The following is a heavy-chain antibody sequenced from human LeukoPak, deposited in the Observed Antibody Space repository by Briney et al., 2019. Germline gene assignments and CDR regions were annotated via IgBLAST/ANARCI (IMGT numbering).Heavy chain of an antibody. D-gene: IGHD6-19*01. CDR1: GGSFSGYY. V-gene: IGHV4-34*01. Sequence: SETLSLTCAVYGGSFSGYYWSWIRQPPGKGLEWIGEINHSGSTNYNPSLKSRVTISVDTSENQFSLKLSSVTAADTAVYYCARGRVRANDSGWPYYYYGMDVWGQGTTVTVSS. J-gene: IGHJ6*02. CDR2: INHSGST. CDR3: ARGRVRANDSGWPYYYYGMDV.